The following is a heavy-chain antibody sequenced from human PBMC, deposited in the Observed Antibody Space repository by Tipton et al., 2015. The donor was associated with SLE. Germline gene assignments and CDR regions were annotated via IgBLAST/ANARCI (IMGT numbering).Heavy chain of an antibody. CDR1: GYSFNTYW. CDR3: ARHGGAVGASPAANL. D-gene: IGHD1-26*01. V-gene: IGHV5-10-1*01. J-gene: IGHJ5*02. CDR2: IDPSDSYT. Sequence: QLVQSGAGVKKPGESLKISCKGFGYSFNTYWIAWVRQMPGKGLEWMGRIDPSDSYTNYSPSFQGHVTISVDKSISTAYLQWSSLKASDTAMYYCARHGGAVGASPAANLWGQGTLVTVSS.